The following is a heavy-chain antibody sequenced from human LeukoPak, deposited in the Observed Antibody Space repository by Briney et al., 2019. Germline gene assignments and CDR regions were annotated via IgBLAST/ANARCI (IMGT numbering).Heavy chain of an antibody. CDR3: ARASEYYDILTDYSTAGNWYFDL. CDR1: GFTFSSYS. J-gene: IGHJ2*01. D-gene: IGHD3-9*01. V-gene: IGHV3-48*02. Sequence: QPGGSLRLSCAASGFTFSSYSINWVRQAPGKGLEWVSYISTSSSTIYYADSVKGRFTMSRDNAKNSLYLQMNSLRDEDTGVYYCARASEYYDILTDYSTAGNWYFDLWGRGTLVTVSS. CDR2: ISTSSSTI.